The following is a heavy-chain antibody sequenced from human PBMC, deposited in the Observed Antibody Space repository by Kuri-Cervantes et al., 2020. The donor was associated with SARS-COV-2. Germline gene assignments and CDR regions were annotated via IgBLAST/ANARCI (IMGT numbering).Heavy chain of an antibody. J-gene: IGHJ5*02. Sequence: SVKVSCKASGFTFRSSAVQWVRQARGQHLEWIGRIVVGSGDTNYAQEFHERVTITRDVSTSTAYMELSSLRSEDTAVYYCARLFHNGWFDPWGQGTLVTVSS. D-gene: IGHD1-1*01. CDR3: ARLFHNGWFDP. V-gene: IGHV1-58*01. CDR1: GFTFRSSA. CDR2: IVVGSGDT.